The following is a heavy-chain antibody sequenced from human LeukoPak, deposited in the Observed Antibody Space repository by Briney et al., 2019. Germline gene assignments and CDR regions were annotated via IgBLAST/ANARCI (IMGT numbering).Heavy chain of an antibody. CDR1: GGTFSSYA. CDR3: ARGGSSWYGYYYYMDV. CDR2: MNPNSGNT. J-gene: IGHJ6*03. D-gene: IGHD6-13*01. V-gene: IGHV1-8*03. Sequence: ASVKVSCKASGGTFSSYAISWVRQAPGQGLEWMGWMNPNSGNTGYAQKFQGRVTITRNTSISTAYMELSSLRSEDTAVYYCARGGSSWYGYYYYMDVWGKGTTVTVSS.